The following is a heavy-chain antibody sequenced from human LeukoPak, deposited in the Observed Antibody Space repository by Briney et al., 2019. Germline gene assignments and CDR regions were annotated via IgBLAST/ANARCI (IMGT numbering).Heavy chain of an antibody. CDR2: ISAYNGNT. Sequence: ASVKVSCKAAYPFIYFGISWVRQAPGQGLEWMGSISAYNGNTNYAQKVQDRVTMTTDTSTSTAYMELRSLRSDDTAVYYCARDGGRYSSSRASDYWGQGTLVTVSS. D-gene: IGHD6-6*01. CDR1: YPFIYFG. V-gene: IGHV1-18*01. J-gene: IGHJ4*02. CDR3: ARDGGRYSSSRASDY.